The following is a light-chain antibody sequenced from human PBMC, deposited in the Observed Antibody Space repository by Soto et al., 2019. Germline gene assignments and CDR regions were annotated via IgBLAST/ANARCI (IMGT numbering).Light chain of an antibody. CDR2: GDT. J-gene: IGLJ3*02. CDR1: SSDVGSYNL. CDR3: CSYAGSSTWV. Sequence: QSALTQPASVSGSPGQSITISCTGTSSDVGSYNLVSWYQQHPGKAPKLMIHGDTKRPSGVSDRFSASKSGNTASLTLSGLQPEDEADYYCCSYAGSSTWVFGGGTKVTVL. V-gene: IGLV2-23*01.